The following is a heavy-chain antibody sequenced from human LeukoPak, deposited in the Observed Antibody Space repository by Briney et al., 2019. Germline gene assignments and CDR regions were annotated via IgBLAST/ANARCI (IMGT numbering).Heavy chain of an antibody. CDR2: IKQDGSEK. D-gene: IGHD6-19*01. Sequence: GGSLRLSCAASGFTFSSYWMSWVRQAPGKGLEWVANIKQDGSEKYYVDSVKGRFTISRDNAKNSLHLQMNSLRAEDTAVYYCARDIPLAGEEEGPNWFDPWGQGTLVTVSS. J-gene: IGHJ5*02. CDR3: ARDIPLAGEEEGPNWFDP. CDR1: GFTFSSYW. V-gene: IGHV3-7*03.